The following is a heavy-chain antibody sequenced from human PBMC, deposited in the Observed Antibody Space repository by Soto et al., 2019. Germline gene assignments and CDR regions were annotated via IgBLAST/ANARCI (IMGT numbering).Heavy chain of an antibody. CDR2: IYYSGST. V-gene: IGHV4-31*03. Sequence: QVQLQESGPGLVKPSQTLSLTCTVSGGSISSGGYYWSWIRQHPGKGLEWIGYIYYSGSTYYNPSLRRRVTISVDTSKTPFSLKLSSVTAADTAVYYCARWVGATSFDYWGQGTLVTVSS. CDR3: ARWVGATSFDY. J-gene: IGHJ4*02. CDR1: GGSISSGGYY. D-gene: IGHD1-26*01.